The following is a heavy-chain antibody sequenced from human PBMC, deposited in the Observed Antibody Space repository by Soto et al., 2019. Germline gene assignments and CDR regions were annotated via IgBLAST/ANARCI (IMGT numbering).Heavy chain of an antibody. CDR2: ISYDGRNK. Sequence: QVQLVESGGGVVQPGRSLRLSCAASGFTFSSYGMHWVRQAPGKGLEWVAVISYDGRNKYYADSVKGRFTISRDNSKNTLYLQMNTLRAEETTVYYCAKDQRYSSSWYPGNSYCYGMDVWGQGTTVTVSS. J-gene: IGHJ6*02. D-gene: IGHD6-13*01. CDR3: AKDQRYSSSWYPGNSYCYGMDV. CDR1: GFTFSSYG. V-gene: IGHV3-30*18.